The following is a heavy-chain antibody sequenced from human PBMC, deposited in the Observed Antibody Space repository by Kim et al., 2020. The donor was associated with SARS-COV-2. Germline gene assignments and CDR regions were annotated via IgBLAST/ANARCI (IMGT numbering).Heavy chain of an antibody. V-gene: IGHV3-9*01. Sequence: GGSLRLSCAASGFTFGDYAMHWVRQAPGKGLEWVSGISWNSGSIGYADSVKGRFTISRDNAKNSLYLQMNSLRAEDTALYYCAKGYIRGRQNDGRYFDYWGQGTLVTVSS. CDR1: GFTFGDYA. CDR3: AKGYIRGRQNDGRYFDY. J-gene: IGHJ4*02. CDR2: ISWNSGSI. D-gene: IGHD5-12*01.